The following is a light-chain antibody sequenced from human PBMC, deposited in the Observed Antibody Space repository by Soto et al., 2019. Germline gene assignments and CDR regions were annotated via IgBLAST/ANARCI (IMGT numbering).Light chain of an antibody. CDR2: GNS. V-gene: IGLV1-40*01. J-gene: IGLJ1*01. Sequence: QSALTQPPSVSGAPGQRVTISCTGSSSNIGAGYDVHWYQQLPGTAPKLLIYGNSNRPSGVPDRFSGSKSGTSASLAITGLQAEDEADYYCQSYDSSRYVFGTG. CDR3: QSYDSSRYV. CDR1: SSNIGAGYD.